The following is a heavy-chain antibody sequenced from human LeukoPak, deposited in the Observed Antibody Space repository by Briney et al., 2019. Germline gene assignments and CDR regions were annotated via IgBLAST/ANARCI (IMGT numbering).Heavy chain of an antibody. CDR3: ARDKDDFWSGYFDAFDI. V-gene: IGHV3-30-3*01. CDR1: GFTFSSYA. Sequence: GGSLRLSCAASGFTFSSYAMHWVRQAPGKGLEWVAVISYDGSNKYYADSVKGRFTISRDNSKNTLYLQMNSLRAEDTAVYYCARDKDDFWSGYFDAFDIWGQGTMVTVSS. J-gene: IGHJ3*02. CDR2: ISYDGSNK. D-gene: IGHD3-3*01.